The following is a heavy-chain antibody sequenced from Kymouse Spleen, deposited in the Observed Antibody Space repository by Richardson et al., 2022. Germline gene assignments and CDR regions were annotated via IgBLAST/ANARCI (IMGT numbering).Heavy chain of an antibody. CDR2: IYYSGST. V-gene: IGHV4-31*03. CDR1: GGSISSGGYY. D-gene: IGHD3-10*01. CDR3: ARDTMVRGASYYYYYGMDV. Sequence: QVQLQESGPGLVKPSQTLSLTCTVSGGSISSGGYYWSWIRQHPGKGLEWIGYIYYSGSTYYNPSLKSRVTISVDTSKNQFSLKLSSVTAADTAVYYCARDTMVRGASYYYYYGMDVWGQGTTVTVSS. J-gene: IGHJ6*02.